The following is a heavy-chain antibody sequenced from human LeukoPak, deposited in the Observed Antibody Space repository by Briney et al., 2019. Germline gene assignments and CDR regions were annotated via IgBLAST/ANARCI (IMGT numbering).Heavy chain of an antibody. V-gene: IGHV3-30*04. CDR2: ISYDGSNK. CDR3: ARAPPYAYTAMVY. D-gene: IGHD5-18*01. J-gene: IGHJ4*02. Sequence: PGGSLRLSCAVSGFTFSSYAMHWVRQAPGKGLEWVAVISYDGSNKYYADSVKGRFTISRDNSKNTLYLQMNSLRAEDTAVYYCARAPPYAYTAMVYWGQGTLVTVSS. CDR1: GFTFSSYA.